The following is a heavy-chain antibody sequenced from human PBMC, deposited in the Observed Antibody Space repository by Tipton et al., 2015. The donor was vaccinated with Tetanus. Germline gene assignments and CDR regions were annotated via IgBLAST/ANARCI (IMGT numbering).Heavy chain of an antibody. V-gene: IGHV4-31*03. Sequence: TLSLTCTVSGGSISSGGYYWSWIRQHPGKGLEWIGYIYYSGSTYYNPSLKSRVTISVDTSKNQFSLKLSSVTAADTAVYYCARIGGVLSDYFDLWGRGTLVTVSS. CDR2: IYYSGST. CDR1: GGSISSGGYY. J-gene: IGHJ2*01. CDR3: ARIGGVLSDYFDL. D-gene: IGHD2-15*01.